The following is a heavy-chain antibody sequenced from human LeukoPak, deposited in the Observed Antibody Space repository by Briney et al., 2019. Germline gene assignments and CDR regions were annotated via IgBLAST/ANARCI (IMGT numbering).Heavy chain of an antibody. J-gene: IGHJ4*02. CDR3: ARVSNYYGSGSYQKQFDY. CDR2: ISSSSSYI. Sequence: GGSLRLSCAASGFTFCSYSMNWVRQAPGKGLEWVSSISSSSSYISYADSVKGRFTISRDNAKNSLYLQMNSLRAEDTAVYYCARVSNYYGSGSYQKQFDYWGQGTLVTVSS. CDR1: GFTFCSYS. D-gene: IGHD3-10*01. V-gene: IGHV3-21*01.